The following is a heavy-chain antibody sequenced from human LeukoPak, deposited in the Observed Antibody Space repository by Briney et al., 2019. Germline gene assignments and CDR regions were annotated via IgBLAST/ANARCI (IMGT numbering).Heavy chain of an antibody. V-gene: IGHV3-23*01. D-gene: IGHD1/OR15-1a*01. CDR2: IRSSGDST. CDR1: GFTFTSYA. CDR3: AKGNWNKLEVFDY. Sequence: GGSLRLSCAASGFTFTSYAMSWVRQAPGKGLEWVSAIRSSGDSTYYADSVKGRFTISRDNSKNTLYLQMNSLRAEDTALHYCAKGNWNKLEVFDYWGQGTLVTVSS. J-gene: IGHJ4*02.